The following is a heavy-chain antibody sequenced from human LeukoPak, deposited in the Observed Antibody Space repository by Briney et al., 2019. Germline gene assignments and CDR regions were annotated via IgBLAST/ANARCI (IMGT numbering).Heavy chain of an antibody. D-gene: IGHD5-12*01. V-gene: IGHV3-23*01. CDR1: GLIFSDYA. Sequence: GGSLRLSCAASGLIFSDYAMYWVRQAPGKGLEWVTGISGSGDNTYYADSVKGRFTISRDNSKNTLNLQMNSLRAEDTAVYYCAKDRGLEVAHALVDYWGQGTLVTVSS. CDR2: ISGSGDNT. J-gene: IGHJ4*02. CDR3: AKDRGLEVAHALVDY.